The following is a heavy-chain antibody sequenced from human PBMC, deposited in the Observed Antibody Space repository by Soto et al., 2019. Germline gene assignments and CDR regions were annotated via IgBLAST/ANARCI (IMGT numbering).Heavy chain of an antibody. J-gene: IGHJ4*02. V-gene: IGHV3-30*18. CDR3: AKDRMDSSGWAYFDY. Sequence: QVQLVESGGGVVQPGRSLRLSCAASGFTFSSYGMHWVRQAPGKGLEWVAVISYDGSNKYYADSVKGRFTISRDNSKNTLYLQMNSLRAEDTAVYYCAKDRMDSSGWAYFDYWGQGTLVTDSS. D-gene: IGHD6-19*01. CDR2: ISYDGSNK. CDR1: GFTFSSYG.